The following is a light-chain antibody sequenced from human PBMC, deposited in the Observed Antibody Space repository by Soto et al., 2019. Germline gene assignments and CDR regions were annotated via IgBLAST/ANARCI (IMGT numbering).Light chain of an antibody. J-gene: IGKJ4*01. Sequence: AIQVTQSPSSLSASVGDRVTITCRASQGIRNDLGWYQQKPGKPPKLLIYATSRLQSGVPSRFSGSGSGTDFTLTISSLQPEDFATYYCLQDYDYPLTFGGGTKVRIK. CDR2: ATS. V-gene: IGKV1-6*01. CDR3: LQDYDYPLT. CDR1: QGIRND.